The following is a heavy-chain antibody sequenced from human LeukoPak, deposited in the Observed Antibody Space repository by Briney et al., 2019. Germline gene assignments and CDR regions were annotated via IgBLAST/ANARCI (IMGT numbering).Heavy chain of an antibody. J-gene: IGHJ6*02. V-gene: IGHV3-30*02. CDR2: IRYDGSNK. D-gene: IGHD4-17*01. CDR3: AKFGPTVTIYGMDV. CDR1: GFTFSSYG. Sequence: QTGGSLRLSCAASGFTFSSYGMHWVRQAPGKGLEWVAFIRYDGSNKYYADSVKGRFTISRDNSKNTLYLQMNSLRAEDTAVYYCAKFGPTVTIYGMDVWGQGTRSPSP.